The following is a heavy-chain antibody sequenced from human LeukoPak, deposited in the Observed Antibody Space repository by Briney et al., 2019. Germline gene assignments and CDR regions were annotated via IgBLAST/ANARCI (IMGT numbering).Heavy chain of an antibody. V-gene: IGHV3-49*04. CDR1: GFTFGDYA. CDR2: IRSKIYGGTP. CDR3: TRDQTPYY. J-gene: IGHJ4*02. Sequence: GGSLRLSCTASGFTFGDYAMTWVRQAPGKGLEWVGFIRSKIYGGTPEYAASVKGRFTISRDDSKGIAYLQLNSLKTEDTAVYYCTRDQTPYYWGQGTLVTVSS.